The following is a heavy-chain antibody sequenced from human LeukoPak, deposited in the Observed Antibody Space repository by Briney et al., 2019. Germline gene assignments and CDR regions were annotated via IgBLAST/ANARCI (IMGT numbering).Heavy chain of an antibody. CDR2: VSSSGSYI. Sequence: GGSLRLSCAASGFTFSSYSMNWVRQAPGQGLEWVSSVSSSGSYIYYADSVKGRFTISRDNAKNSLYLQMNSLRAGDTAVYYCARGTEALLWFGELCCSDYWGQGTLVTVSS. CDR3: ARGTEALLWFGELCCSDY. V-gene: IGHV3-21*01. D-gene: IGHD3-10*01. J-gene: IGHJ4*02. CDR1: GFTFSSYS.